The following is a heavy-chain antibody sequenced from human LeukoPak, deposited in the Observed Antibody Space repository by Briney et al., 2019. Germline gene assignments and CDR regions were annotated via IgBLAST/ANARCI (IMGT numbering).Heavy chain of an antibody. CDR2: IYPRDSNT. Sequence: GESLKISCKGSGYGSGYSFTSHWIAWVRQMPGKGLEWMGIIYPRDSNTIYSPSFQGQVTISVDTSINTAYLQWISLKASDTAMYYCARHPIAAGGAYNWFNPWGQGTLVTVSS. V-gene: IGHV5-51*01. J-gene: IGHJ5*02. D-gene: IGHD6-13*01. CDR3: ARHPIAAGGAYNWFNP. CDR1: GYSFTSHW.